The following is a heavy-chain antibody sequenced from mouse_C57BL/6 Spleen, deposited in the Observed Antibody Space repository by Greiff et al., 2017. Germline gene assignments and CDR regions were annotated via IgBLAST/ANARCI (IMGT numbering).Heavy chain of an antibody. CDR1: GYTFTSYW. CDR2: FYPSDSYT. Sequence: VQLQQSGAELVKPGASVKLSCKASGYTFTSYWMQWVKQRPGQGLEWIGEFYPSDSYTKYNQKFKGKATLTVDTSSSTAYMQLSSLTSEDSAVYYCARERDYNGSYYYAMDYGGQGTSVTVSS. V-gene: IGHV1-50*01. J-gene: IGHJ4*01. D-gene: IGHD1-1*01. CDR3: ARERDYNGSYYYAMDY.